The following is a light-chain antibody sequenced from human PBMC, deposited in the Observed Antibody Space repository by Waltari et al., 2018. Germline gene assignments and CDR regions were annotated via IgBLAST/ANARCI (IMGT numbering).Light chain of an antibody. V-gene: IGKV2-28*01. CDR1: QSLRHSNGYNY. Sequence: IVMTQSPLSLPVTPGESASISCRSSQSLRHSNGYNYLEWYLQKPGQSPQLLIYLCSNRASGVPDRFSGSGSGTVFTLKITRVEAEDVSVYYCMQALQTPWTFGQGTKVEIK. CDR2: LCS. J-gene: IGKJ1*01. CDR3: MQALQTPWT.